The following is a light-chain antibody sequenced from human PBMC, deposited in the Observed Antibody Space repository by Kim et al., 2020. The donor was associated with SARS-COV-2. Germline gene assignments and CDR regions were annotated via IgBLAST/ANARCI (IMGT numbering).Light chain of an antibody. V-gene: IGKV1-16*01. CDR2: GAS. CDR3: QHYKSYPWT. J-gene: IGKJ2*02. CDR1: DVITNY. Sequence: DIQVTQSPPSLFASVGDKVNITCRASDVITNYLAWFQQKPGKAPKSLIYGASSLQSGVPSRFSGSGFGTDFTLTISSLQPEDFATYYCQHYKSYPWTFGQGTKLEI.